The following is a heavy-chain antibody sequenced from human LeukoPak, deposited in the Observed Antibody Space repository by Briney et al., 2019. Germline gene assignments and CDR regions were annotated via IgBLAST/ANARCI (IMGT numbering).Heavy chain of an antibody. V-gene: IGHV5-51*01. Sequence: GGSLKISCKGSGYRFTNYWIGWVRQMPGKGLEWMGIIYPGDSDTRYSPSFQGQVTISADKSITTAYLQWSSLKASDTAMYYCTRQLSGSYYDYWGQGTLVTVSS. D-gene: IGHD3-10*01. CDR2: IYPGDSDT. CDR1: GYRFTNYW. CDR3: TRQLSGSYYDY. J-gene: IGHJ4*02.